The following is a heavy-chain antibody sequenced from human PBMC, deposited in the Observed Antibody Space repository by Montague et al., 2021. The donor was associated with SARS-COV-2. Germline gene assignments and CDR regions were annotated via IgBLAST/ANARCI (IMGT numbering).Heavy chain of an antibody. Sequence: FLRLSCAASGFTFSSYAMHWVRQAPGKGLEWVAVISYDGSNKYYADSVKGRFTISRDNSKNTLYLQMNSLRAEDTVVYYCARPLIWSGYFVDAFDIWGQGTMVTVSS. D-gene: IGHD3-3*01. CDR1: GFTFSSYA. CDR3: ARPLIWSGYFVDAFDI. J-gene: IGHJ3*02. V-gene: IGHV3-30-3*01. CDR2: ISYDGSNK.